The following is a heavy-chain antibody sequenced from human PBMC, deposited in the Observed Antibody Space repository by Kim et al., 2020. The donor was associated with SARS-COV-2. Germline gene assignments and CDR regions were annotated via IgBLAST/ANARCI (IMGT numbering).Heavy chain of an antibody. CDR3: ASDPLAYYYDSSGYYYEYYFDF. Sequence: GGSLRLSCAASGFTFSSYWMSWVRQAPGKGLEWVANIKQDGSEKYYVDSVKGRFTISRDNAKNSLYLQMNSLRAEDTAVYYCASDPLAYYYDSSGYYYEYYFDFWGQGTLVTVSS. D-gene: IGHD3-22*01. CDR1: GFTFSSYW. CDR2: IKQDGSEK. J-gene: IGHJ4*02. V-gene: IGHV3-7*01.